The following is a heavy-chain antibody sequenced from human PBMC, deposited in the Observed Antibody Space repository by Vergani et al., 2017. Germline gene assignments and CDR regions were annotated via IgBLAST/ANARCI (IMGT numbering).Heavy chain of an antibody. D-gene: IGHD3-3*01. CDR3: ASTRTLYDFWSGYYGYGMDV. Sequence: QVQLVQSGAEVKKPGSSVKVSCKASGGTFSSYAISWVRQAPGQGLEWMGEIIPIFGTANYAQKFQGRVTITADESTSTAYMELSSLRSEDTAVYYCASTRTLYDFWSGYYGYGMDVWGQGTTVTVSS. CDR1: GGTFSSYA. CDR2: IIPIFGTA. J-gene: IGHJ6*02. V-gene: IGHV1-69*01.